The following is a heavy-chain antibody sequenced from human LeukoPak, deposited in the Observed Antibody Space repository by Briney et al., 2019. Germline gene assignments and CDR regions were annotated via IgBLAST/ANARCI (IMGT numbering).Heavy chain of an antibody. J-gene: IGHJ4*02. V-gene: IGHV3-53*01. D-gene: IGHD4-23*01. CDR2: IYSGGST. Sequence: PGGSLRLSCAASGFTVSSNYMSWVRQAPGKGLEWVSLIYSGGSTLYADSVKGRFTISRDDSKNTLYLQTNSLRAEDTAVYYCARDNRGTSNTDCWGQGTLVTVSS. CDR3: ARDNRGTSNTDC. CDR1: GFTVSSNY.